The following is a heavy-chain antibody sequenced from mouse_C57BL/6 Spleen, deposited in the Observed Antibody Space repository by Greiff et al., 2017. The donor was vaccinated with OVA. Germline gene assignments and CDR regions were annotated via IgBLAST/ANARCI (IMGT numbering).Heavy chain of an antibody. CDR2: IDPSDSYT. Sequence: VQLQQPGAELVMPGASVKLSCKASGYTFTSYWMHWVKQRPGQGFEWIGEIDPSDSYTNYNQKFKGKSTLTVDKSSSTAYMQLSSLTSEDSAVYYCASPHYYGSYYFDYWGQGTTLTVSS. CDR1: GYTFTSYW. J-gene: IGHJ2*01. D-gene: IGHD1-1*01. CDR3: ASPHYYGSYYFDY. V-gene: IGHV1-69*01.